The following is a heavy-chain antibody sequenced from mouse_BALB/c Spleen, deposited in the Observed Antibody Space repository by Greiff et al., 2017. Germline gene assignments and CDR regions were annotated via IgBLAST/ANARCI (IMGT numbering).Heavy chain of an antibody. CDR3: ARSGYGKDYAMDY. D-gene: IGHD2-10*02. V-gene: IGHV1S126*01. J-gene: IGHJ4*01. CDR1: GYSFTSYW. CDR2: IDPSDSET. Sequence: VQLQQSGPQLVRPGASVKISCKASGYSFTSYWMHWVKQRPGQGLEWIGMIDPSDSETRLNQKFKDKATLTVDKSSSTAYMQLSSPTSEDSAVYYCARSGYGKDYAMDYWGQGTSVTVSS.